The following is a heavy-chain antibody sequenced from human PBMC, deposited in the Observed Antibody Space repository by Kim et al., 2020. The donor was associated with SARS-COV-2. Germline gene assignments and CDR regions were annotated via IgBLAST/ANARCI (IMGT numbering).Heavy chain of an antibody. Sequence: NTNFAQKLQGRCTMTTDTSTSTAYMELRSLRSDDTAVYYCARANWGAFDIWGQGTMVTVSS. V-gene: IGHV1-18*01. CDR2: NT. J-gene: IGHJ3*02. CDR3: ARANWGAFDI. D-gene: IGHD3-16*01.